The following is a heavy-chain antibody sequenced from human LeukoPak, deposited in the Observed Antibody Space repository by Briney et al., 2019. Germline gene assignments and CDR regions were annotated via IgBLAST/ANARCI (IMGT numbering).Heavy chain of an antibody. CDR3: ARAGYCSGGSCYGLFDY. D-gene: IGHD2-15*01. V-gene: IGHV4-4*07. Sequence: SETLSLTCTVSGGSISSYYWSWIRQPAGKGLEWIGRIYTSGSTNYNPSLKSRVTISVDTSKNQFSLKLSSVTAADTAVYYCARAGYCSGGSCYGLFDYWGQGTLVTVSS. J-gene: IGHJ4*02. CDR2: IYTSGST. CDR1: GGSISSYY.